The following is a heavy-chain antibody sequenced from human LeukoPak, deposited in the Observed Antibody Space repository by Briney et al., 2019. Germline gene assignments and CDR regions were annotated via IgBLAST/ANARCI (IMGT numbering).Heavy chain of an antibody. CDR2: ISAYNGNT. CDR1: GYTFTSYG. J-gene: IGHJ4*02. D-gene: IGHD3-10*01. V-gene: IGHV1-18*04. Sequence: GASVKVSFKASGYTFTSYGISWVRQAPGQGLEWMGWISAYNGNTNYAQKLQGRVTMTTDTSTSTAYMELRSLRSDDTAVYYCARDGGSWYYGSGSAPLDWGQGTLVTVSS. CDR3: ARDGGSWYYGSGSAPLD.